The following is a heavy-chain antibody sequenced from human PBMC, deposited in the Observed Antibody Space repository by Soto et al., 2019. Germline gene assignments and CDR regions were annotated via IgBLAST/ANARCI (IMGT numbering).Heavy chain of an antibody. V-gene: IGHV3-7*05. Sequence: GGSVRLSCAASGFTFSSYWMSWVRQAPGKGLEWVANIKQDGSEKYYVDSVKGRFTISRDNAKNSLYLQMNSLRAEDTAVYYCARTTIFGVVTPFDYWGQGTLVTVSS. CDR3: ARTTIFGVVTPFDY. D-gene: IGHD3-3*01. CDR1: GFTFSSYW. CDR2: IKQDGSEK. J-gene: IGHJ4*02.